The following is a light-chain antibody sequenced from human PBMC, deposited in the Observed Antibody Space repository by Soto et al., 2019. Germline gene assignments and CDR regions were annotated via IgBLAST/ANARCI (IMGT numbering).Light chain of an antibody. CDR1: QIVRNF. J-gene: IGKJ5*01. CDR2: ATS. CDR3: QQSYSTPTST. Sequence: DIQMTQSPSSLSSSVGDRVTITCRASQIVRNFLNWYQYKPGTAPKLLIHATSKLQSGVPSRFSGNGSGTDFTLTTSSLQPEDFATYYCQQSYSTPTSTFGQGTRLEFK. V-gene: IGKV1-39*01.